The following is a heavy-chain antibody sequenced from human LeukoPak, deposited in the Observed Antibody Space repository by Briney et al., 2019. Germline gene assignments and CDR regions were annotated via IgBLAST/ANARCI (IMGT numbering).Heavy chain of an antibody. CDR3: ARVGLLDYGDHEEIDY. CDR2: ISAYNGNT. Sequence: ASVKVSCKASGYTFTSYGISWVRQAPGQGLEWMGWISAYNGNTNYAQKLQGRVTMTTDTSTSTAYMELRSLRSDDTAVYYCARVGLLDYGDHEEIDYWGQGTLVTVSS. V-gene: IGHV1-18*01. D-gene: IGHD4-17*01. CDR1: GYTFTSYG. J-gene: IGHJ4*02.